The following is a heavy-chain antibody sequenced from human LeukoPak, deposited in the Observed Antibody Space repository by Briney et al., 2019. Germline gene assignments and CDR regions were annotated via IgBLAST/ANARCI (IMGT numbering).Heavy chain of an antibody. D-gene: IGHD1-1*01. CDR2: IIPIFGTA. Sequence: ASVKLSCKASGGTFSSYAISWVRQAPGKGLEWMGGIIPIFGTANYAQKFQGRVTITADKSTSTAYMELSSLRSEDTAVYYCARTGTTAIDYYYGMDVWGKGTTVTVSS. CDR3: ARTGTTAIDYYYGMDV. J-gene: IGHJ6*04. V-gene: IGHV1-69*06. CDR1: GGTFSSYA.